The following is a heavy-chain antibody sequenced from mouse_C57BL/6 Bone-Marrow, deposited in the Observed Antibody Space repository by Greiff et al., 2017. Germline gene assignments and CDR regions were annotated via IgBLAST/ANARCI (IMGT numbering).Heavy chain of an antibody. D-gene: IGHD2-3*01. Sequence: QVQLQQSGAELVRPGASVTLSCKASGYTFTDYEMHWVKQTPVHGLEWIGAIDPETGGTAYNQKFKGKAILTADKSSSTAYMELRSLTSEDSAVYYCTRERGGGYFYFDYWGQGTTLTVSS. V-gene: IGHV1-15*01. CDR2: IDPETGGT. CDR3: TRERGGGYFYFDY. CDR1: GYTFTDYE. J-gene: IGHJ2*01.